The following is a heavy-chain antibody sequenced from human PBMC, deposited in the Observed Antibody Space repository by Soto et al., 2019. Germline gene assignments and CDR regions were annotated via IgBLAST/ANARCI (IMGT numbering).Heavy chain of an antibody. CDR2: ISGSGGST. J-gene: IGHJ4*02. V-gene: IGHV3-23*01. CDR3: AKDRLPAPLRYFDPLVVYFDY. CDR1: GFTFSSYA. D-gene: IGHD3-9*01. Sequence: GGSLRLSCAASGFTFSSYAMSWVRQAPGKGLEWVSAISGSGGSTYYADSVKGRFTISRDNSKNTLYLQMNSLRAEDTAVYYCAKDRLPAPLRYFDPLVVYFDYWGQGTLVTVSS.